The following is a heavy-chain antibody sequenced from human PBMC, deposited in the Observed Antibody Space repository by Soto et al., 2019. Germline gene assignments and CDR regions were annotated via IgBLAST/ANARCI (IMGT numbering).Heavy chain of an antibody. CDR1: GYTFTSYY. V-gene: IGHV1-46*01. D-gene: IGHD2-21*02. J-gene: IGHJ4*02. CDR3: ARGPSCGGDCYLFDY. CDR2: INPSGGRT. Sequence: ASVKVSCKASGYTFTSYYMPWVRQAPGQGLEWMAMINPSGGRTKYAQIFQGRVTLTRDTSTGTVDMELSSLTSEDTAIYYCARGPSCGGDCYLFDYWGQGTQVTVSS.